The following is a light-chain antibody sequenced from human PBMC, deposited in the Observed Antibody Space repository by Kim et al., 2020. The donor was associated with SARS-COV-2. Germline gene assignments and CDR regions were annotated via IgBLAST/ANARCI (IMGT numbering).Light chain of an antibody. CDR3: QQSYKTPYT. Sequence: SASIGDTVNVTWRASQKYSSYINWFQQKPEKAPDLLIYASSTLQSGVPSRFSGSGSGTDFTLTIRSLQPGDVATYYCQQSYKTPYTFGQETKLE. CDR2: ASS. CDR1: QKYSSY. J-gene: IGKJ2*01. V-gene: IGKV1-39*01.